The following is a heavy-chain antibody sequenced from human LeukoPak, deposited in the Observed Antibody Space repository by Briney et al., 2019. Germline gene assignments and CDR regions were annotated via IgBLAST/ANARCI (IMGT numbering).Heavy chain of an antibody. D-gene: IGHD5/OR15-5a*01. CDR2: ISCYNRDT. CDR3: ARDPSNTSGYRVYHDY. V-gene: IGHV1-18*01. J-gene: IGHJ4*02. CDR1: GYTFNKYG. Sequence: ASVKASSKASGYTFNKYGISWVRQAPGQGLEWMGWISCYNRDTRYAQKFQGRVTMTTDTSTSTVHMELRSLRSDDTAIYYCARDPSNTSGYRVYHDYWGQGALVTVSS.